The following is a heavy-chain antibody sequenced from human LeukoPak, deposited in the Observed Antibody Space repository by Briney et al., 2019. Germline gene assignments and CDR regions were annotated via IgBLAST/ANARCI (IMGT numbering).Heavy chain of an antibody. CDR2: ISGSGGST. J-gene: IGHJ4*02. D-gene: IGHD3-22*01. CDR3: ASYYDSSGYYFDY. Sequence: PGGSLRLSCAASGFAFSSYGMSWVRQAPGKGLEWVSAISGSGGSTYYADSVKGRFTISRDNSKNTLYLQMNSLRAEDTAVYYCASYYDSSGYYFDYWGQGTLVTVSS. CDR1: GFAFSSYG. V-gene: IGHV3-23*01.